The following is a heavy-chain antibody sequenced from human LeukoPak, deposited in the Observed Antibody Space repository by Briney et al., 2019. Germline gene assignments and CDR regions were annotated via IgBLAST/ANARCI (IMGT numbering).Heavy chain of an antibody. J-gene: IGHJ4*02. V-gene: IGHV1-2*02. Sequence: ASVKVSCKASGYTFTGYYMHWVRQAPGQGLEWMGWINPNSGGTNYAQKFQGRVTMTRDTSISTAYMELSSLRSEDTAVYYCARGLFDILTGYYIYWGQGTLVTVSS. CDR3: ARGLFDILTGYYIY. CDR1: GYTFTGYY. CDR2: INPNSGGT. D-gene: IGHD3-9*01.